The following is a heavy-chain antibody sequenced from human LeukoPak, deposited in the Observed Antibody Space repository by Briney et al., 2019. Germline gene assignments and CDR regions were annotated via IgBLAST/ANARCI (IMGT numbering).Heavy chain of an antibody. CDR2: INHSGST. Sequence: MASETLSLTCAVYGGSFSGYYWSWIRQPPGKGLEWIGEINHSGSTNYNPSLKSRVTISVDTSKNQFSLKLSSVTAADTAVYYCATSHYYDSSGYSRAFPGDNWFDPWGQGTLVTVSS. CDR1: GGSFSGYY. CDR3: ATSHYYDSSGYSRAFPGDNWFDP. V-gene: IGHV4-34*01. J-gene: IGHJ5*02. D-gene: IGHD3-22*01.